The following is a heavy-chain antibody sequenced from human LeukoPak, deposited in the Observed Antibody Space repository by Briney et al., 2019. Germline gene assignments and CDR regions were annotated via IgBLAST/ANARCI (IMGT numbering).Heavy chain of an antibody. CDR3: ASTKLLPLDY. D-gene: IGHD2-15*01. CDR1: GGSFSGYY. J-gene: IGHJ4*02. CDR2: INHSGST. Sequence: SETLSLTCAVYGGSFSGYYWSWIRQPPGKGLEWIGEINHSGSTNYNPSLKCRVTISVDTSKNQFSLKLSSVTAADTAVYYCASTKLLPLDYWGQGTLVTVSS. V-gene: IGHV4-34*01.